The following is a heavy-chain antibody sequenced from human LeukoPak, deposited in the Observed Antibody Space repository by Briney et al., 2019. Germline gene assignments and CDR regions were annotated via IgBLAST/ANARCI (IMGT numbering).Heavy chain of an antibody. CDR1: GGTFSSYA. J-gene: IGHJ5*02. D-gene: IGHD2-15*01. V-gene: IGHV1-69*04. CDR2: IIPILGIA. CDR3: ARGGSCYSCYWFDP. Sequence: SVKVSCKASGGTFSSYAISWVRQAPGQGLEWMGRIIPILGIANYAQKFQGRVTITADKSTSTAYMELSSLRSEDTAVYYCARGGSCYSCYWFDPWGQGTLVTASS.